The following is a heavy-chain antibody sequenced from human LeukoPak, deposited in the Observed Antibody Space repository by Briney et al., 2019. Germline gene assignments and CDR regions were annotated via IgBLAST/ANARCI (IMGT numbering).Heavy chain of an antibody. J-gene: IGHJ4*02. D-gene: IGHD3-10*01. V-gene: IGHV3-48*01. Sequence: GSLRLSYAASGFTFSSYSMNWVRQAPGKGLEWVSYISSSSSTIYYADSVKGRFTISRDNAKNSLYLQMNSLRAEDTAVYYCARVFHYYGSGSPNLNWGQGTLVTVSS. CDR3: ARVFHYYGSGSPNLN. CDR1: GFTFSSYS. CDR2: ISSSSSTI.